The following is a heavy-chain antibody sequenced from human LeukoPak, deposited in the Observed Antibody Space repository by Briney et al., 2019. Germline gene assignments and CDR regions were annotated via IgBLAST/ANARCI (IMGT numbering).Heavy chain of an antibody. Sequence: GGSLRLSCAASGFTFSSYAMHWVRQAPGKGLEWVAVISYDGSHKYYADSVKGRFTISRDNSKNTLYLQMNSLRAEDTAVYYCARDLGHCSSTSCYRDGMDVWGQGTTVTVSS. CDR3: ARDLGHCSSTSCYRDGMDV. CDR1: GFTFSSYA. J-gene: IGHJ6*02. D-gene: IGHD2-2*02. CDR2: ISYDGSHK. V-gene: IGHV3-30-3*01.